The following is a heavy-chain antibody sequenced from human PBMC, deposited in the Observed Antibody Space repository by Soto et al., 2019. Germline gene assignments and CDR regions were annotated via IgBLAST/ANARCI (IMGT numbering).Heavy chain of an antibody. CDR2: ISAYNGSR. V-gene: IGHV1-18*04. J-gene: IGHJ6*02. D-gene: IGHD1-26*01. CDR3: ARDYPYSGSHSLYYYYGRDV. CDR1: GFHFTSSG. Sequence: ASVKVSCMASGFHFTSSGISSERQAAGQGLASMGSISAYNGSRDYSQKRQGRFAMNTETYTSTAYMELRSLRSDDTAVYYCARDYPYSGSHSLYYYYGRDVWGQGTTVTVSS.